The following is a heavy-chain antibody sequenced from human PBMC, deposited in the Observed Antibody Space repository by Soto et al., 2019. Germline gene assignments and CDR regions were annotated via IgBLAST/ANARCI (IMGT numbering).Heavy chain of an antibody. D-gene: IGHD3-10*01. CDR3: AKVGVGGSGSYLSGDFDY. CDR1: GFTFSSYA. CDR2: ISGSGGST. V-gene: IGHV3-23*01. J-gene: IGHJ4*02. Sequence: EVQLLESGGGLVQPGGSLRLSCAASGFTFSSYAMSWVRQAPGKGLEWVSAISGSGGSTYYADSVKGRFTISRDNSKNTLYLQMNSLRAEDTAVYYCAKVGVGGSGSYLSGDFDYWGQGTLVTVSS.